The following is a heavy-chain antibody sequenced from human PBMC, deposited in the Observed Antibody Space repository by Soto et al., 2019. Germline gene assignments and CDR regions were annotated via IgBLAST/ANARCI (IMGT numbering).Heavy chain of an antibody. Sequence: PSETLSLTCAVYGGSFSGYYWSWIRQPPGKGLEWIGEINHSGSTNYNPSLKSRVTISVDTSKNQFSLKLSSVTAADTAVYYCAKGREVGLWFGEPSGGDDAFDIWGQGTMVTVSS. D-gene: IGHD3-10*01. CDR3: AKGREVGLWFGEPSGGDDAFDI. CDR2: INHSGST. CDR1: GGSFSGYY. V-gene: IGHV4-34*01. J-gene: IGHJ3*02.